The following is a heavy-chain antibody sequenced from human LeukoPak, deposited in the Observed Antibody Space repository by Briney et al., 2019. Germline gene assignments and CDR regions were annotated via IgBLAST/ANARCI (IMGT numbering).Heavy chain of an antibody. Sequence: SQTLSLTCAISGDSVSSDSAAWNWIRQSPSRGLEWLGRTYYSSKWYKDYAVSVKSRITLNPDTSKNQFSLLLSSVTAADTAVYYCARDVGTMVRGVRPRAFDIWGQGTMVTVSS. CDR1: GDSVSSDSAA. J-gene: IGHJ3*02. D-gene: IGHD3-10*01. CDR2: TYYSSKWYK. V-gene: IGHV6-1*01. CDR3: ARDVGTMVRGVRPRAFDI.